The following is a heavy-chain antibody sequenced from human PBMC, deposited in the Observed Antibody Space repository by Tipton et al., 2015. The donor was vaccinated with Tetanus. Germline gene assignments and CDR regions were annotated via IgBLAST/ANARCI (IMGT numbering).Heavy chain of an antibody. CDR3: AKGWGSLDS. D-gene: IGHD7-27*01. J-gene: IGHJ4*02. Sequence: SLRLSCAASGFTFSSYAMHWVRQAPGKGLEWVAVISYDGSNKYYADSVKGRFTISRDNSKNTLYLQMNSLRAEDTAVYYCAKGWGSLDSWGQGTLVIVSS. CDR2: ISYDGSNK. CDR1: GFTFSSYA. V-gene: IGHV3-30*04.